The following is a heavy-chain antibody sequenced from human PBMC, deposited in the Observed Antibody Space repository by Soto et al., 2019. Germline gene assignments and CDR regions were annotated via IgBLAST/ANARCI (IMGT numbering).Heavy chain of an antibody. D-gene: IGHD6-19*01. CDR1: GYSFTNYW. CDR2: IDPSDSYT. V-gene: IGHV5-10-1*01. Sequence: PGESLKISCKGSGYSFTNYWIIWVRQMPGKGLEWMGRIDPSDSYTNYSPSFQGHVTISADKSISTAYLQWSSLKASDTAMYYCARSRRGAYSSGWYSPSGYYNYGIDVWGQGTKVTVSS. CDR3: ARSRRGAYSSGWYSPSGYYNYGIDV. J-gene: IGHJ6*02.